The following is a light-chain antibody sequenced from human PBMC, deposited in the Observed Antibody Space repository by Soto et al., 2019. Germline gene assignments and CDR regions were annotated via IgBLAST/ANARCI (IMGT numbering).Light chain of an antibody. CDR1: SSDIDTYNY. CDR3: SSYAGSRTFV. CDR2: EVT. V-gene: IGLV2-14*01. J-gene: IGLJ3*02. Sequence: QSALTQPASVSGSPGQSITISCTGTSSDIDTYNYVSWYQQHPGKAPKLIIYEVTNRPSGVSNRFSGSKSGDTASLTISGLRAEDEADYYCSSYAGSRTFVFGGGTKVTVL.